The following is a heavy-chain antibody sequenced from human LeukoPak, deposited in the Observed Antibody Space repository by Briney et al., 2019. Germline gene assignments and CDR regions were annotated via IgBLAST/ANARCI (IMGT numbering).Heavy chain of an antibody. Sequence: ASVKVSCKASGYTFTSYDINWLRQATGQGLEWMGWMNPNSGNTGYAQKLQGRVTITRNTSICTAYMELSSLRSEDTAVYYCARRRSSGYYYTTWVYNWCDPWGQGTLVTVSS. D-gene: IGHD3-22*01. CDR3: ARRRSSGYYYTTWVYNWCDP. J-gene: IGHJ5*02. CDR1: GYTFTSYD. V-gene: IGHV1-8*03. CDR2: MNPNSGNT.